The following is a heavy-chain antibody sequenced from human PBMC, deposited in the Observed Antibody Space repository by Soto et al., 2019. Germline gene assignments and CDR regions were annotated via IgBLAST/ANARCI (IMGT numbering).Heavy chain of an antibody. Sequence: QVQLQESGPGLVKPSETLSLTCTVSGGSISSYYRSWIRQPPGKGLEWIGYIYYSGSTNYNPSLKSRVTISVDTSKNQFSLKLSSVTAADTAVYYCARVGGYCSGGSCYFFDYWGQGTLVTVSS. CDR1: GGSISSYY. V-gene: IGHV4-59*01. CDR2: IYYSGST. D-gene: IGHD2-15*01. CDR3: ARVGGYCSGGSCYFFDY. J-gene: IGHJ4*02.